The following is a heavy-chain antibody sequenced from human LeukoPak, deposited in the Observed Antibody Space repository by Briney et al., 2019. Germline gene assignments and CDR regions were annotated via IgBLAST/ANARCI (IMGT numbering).Heavy chain of an antibody. Sequence: ASVKVSSKVSGYTLTESSMHWVRQAAGKGREWMGGFDPEDGETIYAQKFQGRVTMTEETSPETAYIELSSLRSEDTAVYYCATLRNVTDCYYFDYWGQGTLVTVSS. V-gene: IGHV1-24*01. J-gene: IGHJ4*02. CDR3: ATLRNVTDCYYFDY. CDR1: GYTLTESS. D-gene: IGHD2-21*01. CDR2: FDPEDGET.